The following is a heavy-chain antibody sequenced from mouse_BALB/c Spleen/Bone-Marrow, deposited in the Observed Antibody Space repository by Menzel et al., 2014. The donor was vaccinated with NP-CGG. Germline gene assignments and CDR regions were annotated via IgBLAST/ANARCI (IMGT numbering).Heavy chain of an antibody. V-gene: IGHV1S137*01. Sequence: QVQLQQSGAELVRPGVSVKISCKGSGYTFTDYAMHWVKQSHAKSLEWIGVISTYYGDASYNQKFKGKATMTVDKSSSTAYMELARLTSEDSAIHYCARSGKVRNAMDYWGQGTSVTVSS. CDR1: GYTFTDYA. CDR3: ARSGKVRNAMDY. CDR2: ISTYYGDA. D-gene: IGHD2-14*01. J-gene: IGHJ4*01.